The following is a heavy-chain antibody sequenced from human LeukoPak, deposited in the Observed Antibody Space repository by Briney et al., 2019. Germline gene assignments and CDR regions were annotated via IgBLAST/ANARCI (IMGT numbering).Heavy chain of an antibody. CDR2: ISGSSTTI. V-gene: IGHV3-48*04. CDR3: ARDFGDYGDTLGYFDL. J-gene: IGHJ4*02. CDR1: GFTFSTYS. D-gene: IGHD4-17*01. Sequence: GGSLRLSCAASGFTFSTYSINWVRQAPGKGLEWVSYISGSSTTIYYADSVKGRFTISRDNAKESLYLQMSNLRAEDTAIYYCARDFGDYGDTLGYFDLWGQGTLVTVSS.